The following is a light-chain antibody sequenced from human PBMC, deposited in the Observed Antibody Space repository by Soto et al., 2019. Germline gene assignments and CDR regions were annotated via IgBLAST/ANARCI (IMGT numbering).Light chain of an antibody. J-gene: IGKJ5*01. CDR3: QQSYNSPPIT. Sequence: DIQLTQAPSSLSASVGDILTITCLASQSISTYLNWYQQKPGKAPKLLIFAASTLQSGVPSRFSGSGSGTDFTLTITSLQPEDFATYYCQQSYNSPPITFGQGTRLEIK. CDR2: AAS. CDR1: QSISTY. V-gene: IGKV1-39*01.